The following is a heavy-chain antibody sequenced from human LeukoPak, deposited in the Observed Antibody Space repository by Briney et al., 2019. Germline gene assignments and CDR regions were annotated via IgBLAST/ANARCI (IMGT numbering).Heavy chain of an antibody. CDR3: ARGLHAVDY. V-gene: IGHV4-61*08. J-gene: IGHJ4*02. CDR1: GGSISSGGYS. CDR2: IYYTGST. Sequence: SETLSLTCTVSGGSISSGGYSWSWIRQPPGKGLEWIGYIYYTGSTNYNPSLKSRVTISVDTSKNQFSLKLSSVTAADTAVYYCARGLHAVDYWGQGTLVTVSS.